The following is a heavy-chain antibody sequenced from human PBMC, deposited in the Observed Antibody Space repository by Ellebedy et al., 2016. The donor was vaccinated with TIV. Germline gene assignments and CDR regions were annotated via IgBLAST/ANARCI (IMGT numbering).Heavy chain of an antibody. Sequence: SETLSLTXTVSGYSISSGYYWGWIRQPPGKGLEWIGEINHSGSTNYNPSLKSRVTISVDTSKNQFSLKLSSVTAADTAVYYCASPGRSGSLDYWGQGTLVTVSS. CDR2: INHSGST. V-gene: IGHV4-38-2*02. CDR1: GYSISSGYY. D-gene: IGHD3-10*01. CDR3: ASPGRSGSLDY. J-gene: IGHJ4*02.